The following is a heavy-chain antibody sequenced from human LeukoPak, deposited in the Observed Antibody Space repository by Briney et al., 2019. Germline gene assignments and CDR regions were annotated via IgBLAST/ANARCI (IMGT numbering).Heavy chain of an antibody. D-gene: IGHD6-19*01. CDR2: IYYSGST. V-gene: IGHV4-39*07. Sequence: SETLSLTCTVSGGSISSSSYYWGWIRQPPGKGLEWIGSIYYSGSTYYNPSLKGRVTISVDTSKNQFSLKLSSVTAADTAVYYCARGLYSSGWYHYLNWFDPWGQGTLVTVSS. CDR1: GGSISSSSYY. CDR3: ARGLYSSGWYHYLNWFDP. J-gene: IGHJ5*02.